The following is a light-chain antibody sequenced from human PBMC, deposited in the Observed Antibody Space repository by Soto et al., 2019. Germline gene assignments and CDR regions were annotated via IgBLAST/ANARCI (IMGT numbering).Light chain of an antibody. V-gene: IGLV2-14*01. CDR3: SSYTSINTHV. Sequence: QSALTQPASASGSPGQSITISCTGTSSDVGGYNFVSWYQQHPGKAPKLIISDVSNRPSGVSTRFSGSKSGNTASLTISGLKAEDEADYYCSSYTSINTHVFGTGTKVTVL. CDR1: SSDVGGYNF. CDR2: DVS. J-gene: IGLJ1*01.